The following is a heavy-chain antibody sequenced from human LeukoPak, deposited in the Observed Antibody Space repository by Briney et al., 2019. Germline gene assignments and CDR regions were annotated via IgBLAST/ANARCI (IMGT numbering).Heavy chain of an antibody. V-gene: IGHV4-59*01. CDR2: IYYRGST. CDR3: ARDWGSSGGLGVGY. CDR1: GGSISSYF. D-gene: IGHD6-19*01. J-gene: IGHJ4*02. Sequence: PSETLSLTCTVSGGSISSYFWSWIRQPPGKGLEWIGYIYYRGSTNYNPSLKSRVTISVDTSKNQFSLKLSSVTAADTAVHYCARDWGSSGGLGVGYWGQGALVTVSS.